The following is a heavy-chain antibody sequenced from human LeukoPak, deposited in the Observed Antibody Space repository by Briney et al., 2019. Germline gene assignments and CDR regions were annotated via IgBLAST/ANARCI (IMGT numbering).Heavy chain of an antibody. J-gene: IGHJ4*02. Sequence: SETLSLTCTVSGGSISSYYWSWIRQPPGKGLEWIGYIYYSGSTNYNPSLKSRVTISVDTSKNQFSLKLSSVTAADTAVYYCARAPGQGATFFDYWGQGTLVTASS. CDR1: GGSISSYY. CDR2: IYYSGST. D-gene: IGHD1-26*01. V-gene: IGHV4-59*01. CDR3: ARAPGQGATFFDY.